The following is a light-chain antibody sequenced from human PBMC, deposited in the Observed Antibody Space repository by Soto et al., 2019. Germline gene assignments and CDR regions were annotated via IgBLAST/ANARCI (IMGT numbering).Light chain of an antibody. Sequence: IQMTQSPSSLSASIGDRVTITCRASHDVSTFLNWYQQKPGKAPKLLIYAASSLQTGVPSTFSGSGSGTDFTLTISSLQREDIATYCCQQSFNSPTFGQGTKLEIK. J-gene: IGKJ2*01. CDR1: HDVSTF. CDR2: AAS. CDR3: QQSFNSPT. V-gene: IGKV1-39*01.